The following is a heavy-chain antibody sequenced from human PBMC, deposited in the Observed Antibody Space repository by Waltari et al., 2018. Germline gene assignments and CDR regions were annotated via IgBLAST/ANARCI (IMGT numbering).Heavy chain of an antibody. CDR2: ISNSRTTI. J-gene: IGHJ3*02. CDR1: EFPFSSYR. Sequence: EVQLVESGGGSVHPGGYLRLSCAASEFPFSSYRMYWVRQAPGQGLEWVAYISNSRTTIYYADSVKGRFTISRDNDQNSLYLQMNSLRAEDTAVYYCAREIRGTGYFPDAFDIWGQGTMVTVYS. D-gene: IGHD3-9*01. V-gene: IGHV3-48*01. CDR3: AREIRGTGYFPDAFDI.